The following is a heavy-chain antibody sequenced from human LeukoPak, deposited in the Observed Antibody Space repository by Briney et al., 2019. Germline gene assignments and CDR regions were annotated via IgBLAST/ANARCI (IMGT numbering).Heavy chain of an antibody. CDR2: INRSGST. Sequence: PSETLSLTCAVYGGSFSGYYWSWIRQPPGKGLEWIGEINRSGSTNYNPSLRSRVTISVDTSKNQFSLKLSSVTAADTAVYYCARGGFSGSYPPFDCWGQGTLVTVSS. J-gene: IGHJ4*02. D-gene: IGHD3-10*01. CDR3: ARGGFSGSYPPFDC. CDR1: GGSFSGYY. V-gene: IGHV4-34*01.